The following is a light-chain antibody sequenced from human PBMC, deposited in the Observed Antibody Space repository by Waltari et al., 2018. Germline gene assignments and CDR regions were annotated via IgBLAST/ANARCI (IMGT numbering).Light chain of an antibody. CDR1: QSIIDW. Sequence: DIQMTQSPSTLSASVGDRLAITCRASQSIIDWLAWYQQKPGKAPKLLIYKASNLKGGVPSRFSGSGVGTEFTLTISSLQPDDFATYHCQQYKSYPTFGQGTKVEI. CDR2: KAS. V-gene: IGKV1-5*03. CDR3: QQYKSYPT. J-gene: IGKJ1*01.